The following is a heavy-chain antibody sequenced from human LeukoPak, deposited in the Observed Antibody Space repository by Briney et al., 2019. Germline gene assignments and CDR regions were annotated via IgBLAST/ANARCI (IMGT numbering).Heavy chain of an antibody. D-gene: IGHD3-22*01. CDR3: AKWAWVTMIVVQGPLDAFDI. V-gene: IGHV3-23*01. Sequence: GETLRLSCAASGFTFSSHGMNWVRQAPGKGLEWVSGISGSGGNTYYADSVKGRFTISRDNSKNTLYLQMNSLRAEDTAVYYYAKWAWVTMIVVQGPLDAFDIWGQGTMVTVSS. J-gene: IGHJ3*02. CDR2: ISGSGGNT. CDR1: GFTFSSHG.